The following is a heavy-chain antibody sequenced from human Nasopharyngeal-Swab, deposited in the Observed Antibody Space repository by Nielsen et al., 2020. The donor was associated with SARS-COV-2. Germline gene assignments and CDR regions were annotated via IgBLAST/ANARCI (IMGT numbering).Heavy chain of an antibody. CDR1: GFTFSSYA. Sequence: GGSLRLSCAASGFTFSSYAMHWVRQAPGKGLERVAVISYDGSNKYYAHSVKGRFTISRDNSKNTLYLQMNSLRAEDTAVYYCARDGAVAGTSYFDYWGQGTLVTVSS. CDR3: ARDGAVAGTSYFDY. V-gene: IGHV3-30-3*01. CDR2: ISYDGSNK. J-gene: IGHJ4*02. D-gene: IGHD6-19*01.